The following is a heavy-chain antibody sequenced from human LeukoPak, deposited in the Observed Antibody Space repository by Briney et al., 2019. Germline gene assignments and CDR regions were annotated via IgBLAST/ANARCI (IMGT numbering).Heavy chain of an antibody. J-gene: IGHJ4*02. CDR1: GFTFSSYG. CDR3: AKGSDSSGYYPV. CDR2: ISYDGSNK. D-gene: IGHD3-22*01. Sequence: GGSLRPSCAASGFTFSSYGMHWVRQAPGKGLEWVAVISYDGSNKYYADSVKGRFTISRDNSKNTLYLQMNSLRAEDTAVYYCAKGSDSSGYYPVWGQGTLVTVSS. V-gene: IGHV3-30*18.